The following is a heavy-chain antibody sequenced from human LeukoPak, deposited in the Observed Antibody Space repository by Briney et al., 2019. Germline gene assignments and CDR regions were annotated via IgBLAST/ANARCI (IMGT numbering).Heavy chain of an antibody. J-gene: IGHJ3*01. V-gene: IGHV3-30*03. Sequence: PGRSLRLSCAASGFTFSSYGMHWVRQAPGKGLEWVAVISYDGSNKYYADSVKGRFTISRDNSKNTLYLQMNSLRADDTAVYYCATRLTEYRVYAPPDAFDVWGQGTMVTVSS. D-gene: IGHD6-6*01. CDR2: ISYDGSNK. CDR3: ATRLTEYRVYAPPDAFDV. CDR1: GFTFSSYG.